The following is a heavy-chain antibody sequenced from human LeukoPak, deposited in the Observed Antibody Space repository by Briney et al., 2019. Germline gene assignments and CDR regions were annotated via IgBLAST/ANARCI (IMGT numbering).Heavy chain of an antibody. CDR3: ACIAVAGTGY. D-gene: IGHD6-19*01. CDR1: GGTFSSYA. Sequence: SVKVSCKASGGTFSSYAISWVRQAPGQGLEWMGGIIPIFGTANYAQKFQGRVTITTDESTSTAYMELRSLRSEDTAVYYCACIAVAGTGYWGQGTLVTVSS. V-gene: IGHV1-69*05. J-gene: IGHJ4*02. CDR2: IIPIFGTA.